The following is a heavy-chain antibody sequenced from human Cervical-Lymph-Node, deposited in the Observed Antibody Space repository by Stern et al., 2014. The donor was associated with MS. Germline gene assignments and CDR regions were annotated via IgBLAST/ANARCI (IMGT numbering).Heavy chain of an antibody. V-gene: IGHV3-30*18. CDR1: GFTFSSYG. Sequence: VQLVESGGGVVQPGRSLRLSCAASGFTFSSYGMHWVRQAPGKGLEWVAVISYDGSNKYYADSVKGRFTISRDNSKNTLYLQMNSLRAEDTAVYYCAKDDSWELPDCYYGMDVWGQGTTVTVSS. CDR3: AKDDSWELPDCYYGMDV. J-gene: IGHJ6*02. D-gene: IGHD1-26*01. CDR2: ISYDGSNK.